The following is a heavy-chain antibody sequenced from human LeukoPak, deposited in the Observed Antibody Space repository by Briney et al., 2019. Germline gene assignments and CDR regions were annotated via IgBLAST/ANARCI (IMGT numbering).Heavy chain of an antibody. CDR3: ARGGTSGYYYYYYMDV. V-gene: IGHV4-39*01. CDR2: IYYSGST. J-gene: IGHJ6*03. D-gene: IGHD2-2*01. Sequence: SETLSLTCTVSGGSISSSSYYWGWIRRPPGKGLEWIGSIYYSGSTYYNPSLKSRVTISEDTSKNQFSLKLSSVTAADTAVYYCARGGTSGYYYYYYMDVWGKGTTVTVSS. CDR1: GGSISSSSYY.